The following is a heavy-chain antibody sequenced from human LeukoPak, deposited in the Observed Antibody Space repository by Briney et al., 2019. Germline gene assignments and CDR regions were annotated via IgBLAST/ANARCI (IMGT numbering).Heavy chain of an antibody. D-gene: IGHD3-22*01. CDR1: GYTFTSYG. CDR3: ATIGYYYDSSGQNSDY. Sequence: SVKVSCKASGYTFTSYGISWMRQAPGQGLEWMGGIIPIFGTANYAQKFQGRVTMTEDTSTDTAYMELSSLRSEDTAVYYCATIGYYYDSSGQNSDYWGQGTLVTVSS. V-gene: IGHV1-69*06. CDR2: IIPIFGTA. J-gene: IGHJ4*02.